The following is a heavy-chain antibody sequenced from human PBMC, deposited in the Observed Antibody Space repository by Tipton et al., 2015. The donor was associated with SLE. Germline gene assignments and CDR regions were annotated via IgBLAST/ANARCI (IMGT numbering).Heavy chain of an antibody. V-gene: IGHV3-7*03. Sequence: SLRLSCAASGFTFSSYWMSWVRQAPGKGLEWVANIKQDGSEKYYVDSVKGRFTISRDNAKNSLYLQMNSLRAEDTAVYYCARGEGSSSWYKKLDYWGQGTLVTVSS. CDR3: ARGEGSSSWYKKLDY. CDR2: IKQDGSEK. CDR1: GFTFSSYW. J-gene: IGHJ4*02. D-gene: IGHD6-13*01.